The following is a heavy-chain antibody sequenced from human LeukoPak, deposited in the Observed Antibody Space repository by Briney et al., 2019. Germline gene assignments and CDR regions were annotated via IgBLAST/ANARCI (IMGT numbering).Heavy chain of an antibody. CDR2: IYHTGST. J-gene: IGHJ4*02. V-gene: IGHV4-38-2*01. D-gene: IGHD3-10*01. CDR3: ARPGSGHYYAY. CDR1: GYSISSGYY. Sequence: PSETLSLTCAVSGYSISSGYYWGWIRQPPGNGLEWIGTIYHTGSTYYNPSLKSRVTISVDTSKNQFSLKVSSVTAADTAVYYCARPGSGHYYAYWGQGTLVTVSS.